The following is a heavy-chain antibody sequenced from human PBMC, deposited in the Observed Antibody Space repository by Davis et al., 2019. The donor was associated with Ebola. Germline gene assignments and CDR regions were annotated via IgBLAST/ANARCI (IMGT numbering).Heavy chain of an antibody. CDR3: AREYSGYNYFDY. Sequence: ASVKVSCKASGFTFTSYGITWVRQAPGQGLEWMGWISPYTGNTNYAEKFRGRVTVTTDTSTSTAYMELRSLRSDDTAVYYCAREYSGYNYFDYWGQGTLVTVSS. D-gene: IGHD5-12*01. V-gene: IGHV1-18*01. CDR1: GFTFTSYG. J-gene: IGHJ4*02. CDR2: ISPYTGNT.